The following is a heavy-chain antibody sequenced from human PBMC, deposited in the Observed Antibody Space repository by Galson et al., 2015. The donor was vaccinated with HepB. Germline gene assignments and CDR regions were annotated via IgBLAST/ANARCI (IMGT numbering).Heavy chain of an antibody. Sequence: SVKVSCKASGYTFTTYGIIWVRQAPGQGLEWMGRINTYNGNTNYVKKVQGRVTMTTDTSTGTAYMELRSLRSDDTAVYYCPRLREYFGIDYWGQGTLVTVSS. V-gene: IGHV1-18*01. J-gene: IGHJ4*02. D-gene: IGHD2/OR15-2a*01. CDR2: INTYNGNT. CDR1: GYTFTTYG. CDR3: PRLREYFGIDY.